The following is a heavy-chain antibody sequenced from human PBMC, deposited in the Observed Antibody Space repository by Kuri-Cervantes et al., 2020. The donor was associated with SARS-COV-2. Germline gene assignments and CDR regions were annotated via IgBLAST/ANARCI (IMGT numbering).Heavy chain of an antibody. J-gene: IGHJ4*02. Sequence: SQTLSLTCAVYGGSFSDYYWSWIRQPPGKGLEWIGEINHSGSTNYNPSLKSRVTISVDTSKNQFSLKLSSVTAADTAVYYCARGQGQYYYGSGSYYFFDYWGQGTLVTVSS. CDR3: ARGQGQYYYGSGSYYFFDY. V-gene: IGHV4-34*01. CDR1: GGSFSDYY. D-gene: IGHD3-10*01. CDR2: INHSGST.